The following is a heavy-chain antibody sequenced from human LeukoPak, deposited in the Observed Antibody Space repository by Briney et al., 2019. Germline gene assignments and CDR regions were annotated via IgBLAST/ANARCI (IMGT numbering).Heavy chain of an antibody. J-gene: IGHJ4*02. V-gene: IGHV3-15*01. Sequence: GGSLRLSCAASGFTFSSYAMSWVRQAPGKGLEWVGRIKSKTDGGTTDYAAPVKGRFTISRDDSKNTLYLQMNSLKTEDTAVYYCTTEGGWELLFPFDYWGQGTLVTVSS. D-gene: IGHD1-26*01. CDR3: TTEGGWELLFPFDY. CDR1: GFTFSSYA. CDR2: IKSKTDGGTT.